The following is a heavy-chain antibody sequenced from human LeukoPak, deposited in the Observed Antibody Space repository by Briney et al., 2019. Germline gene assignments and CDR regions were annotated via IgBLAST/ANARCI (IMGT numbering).Heavy chain of an antibody. CDR1: GFTFSSYG. CDR3: AKDRVVAGTTGAFDI. J-gene: IGHJ3*02. V-gene: IGHV3-30*02. Sequence: PGGSLRLSCAASGFTFSSYGMHWVRQAPGKGLEWVAFIRYDGSNKYYADSVKGRFTISGDNSKNTLYLQMNSLRAEDTAVYYCAKDRVVAGTTGAFDIWGQGTMVTVSS. CDR2: IRYDGSNK. D-gene: IGHD6-19*01.